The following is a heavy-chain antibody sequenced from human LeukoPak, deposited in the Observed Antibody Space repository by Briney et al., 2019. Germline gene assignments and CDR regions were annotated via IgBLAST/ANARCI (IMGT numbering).Heavy chain of an antibody. J-gene: IGHJ4*02. D-gene: IGHD4-17*01. V-gene: IGHV4-31*03. Sequence: TLSLTCTVSGGSISSGGFYWSWIRQHPEKGLEWIGYIYYSGSTYYNPSLKSRVTISVDTSQNQFSLKLSSVTAADTAVYYCARSGDDYGDYVEDWGQGTLVTVSS. CDR3: ARSGDDYGDYVED. CDR1: GGSISSGGFY. CDR2: IYYSGST.